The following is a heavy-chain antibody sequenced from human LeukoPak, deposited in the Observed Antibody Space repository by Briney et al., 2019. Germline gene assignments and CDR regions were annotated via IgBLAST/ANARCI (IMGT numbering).Heavy chain of an antibody. J-gene: IGHJ4*02. V-gene: IGHV3-53*01. Sequence: GGSLRLSCAASGFTVSSNYMIWVRQAPGKGLEWVSDIYSGGDTYYAGSVKGRFTISRDKSNNTLSLQMNSLRVEDTAVYYCARVAVAGTWEDYWGQGTLVTVFS. CDR3: ARVAVAGTWEDY. CDR2: IYSGGDT. D-gene: IGHD6-19*01. CDR1: GFTVSSNY.